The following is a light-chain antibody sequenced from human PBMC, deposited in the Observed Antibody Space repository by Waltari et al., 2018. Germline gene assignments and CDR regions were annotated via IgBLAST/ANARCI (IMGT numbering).Light chain of an antibody. V-gene: IGKV1D-12*01. CDR3: QQGNTFPIT. CDR1: QDIRTW. J-gene: IGKJ5*01. Sequence: DIQMTQSPSSVSASVGDRVTITCRASQDIRTWLAWYQQKPGKAPKLLIYAASSLHSGVPSRFSGSGSGTDFTLTICSLQPEDFATYYCQQGNTFPITFGQGTRLDIK. CDR2: AAS.